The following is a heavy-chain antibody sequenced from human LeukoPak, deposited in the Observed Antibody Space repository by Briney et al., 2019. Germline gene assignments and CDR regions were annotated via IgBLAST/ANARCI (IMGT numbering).Heavy chain of an antibody. Sequence: SETLSLTCAVYGGSFSGYYWSWIRQPPGKGLEWIGEINHSGSTNYNPSLKSRVTISVDTSKNQFSLKLSSVTAADTAVYYCARAWSYYYYYMDVWGKATTVTVYS. CDR1: GGSFSGYY. V-gene: IGHV4-34*01. CDR2: INHSGST. CDR3: ARAWSYYYYYMDV. D-gene: IGHD2-8*01. J-gene: IGHJ6*03.